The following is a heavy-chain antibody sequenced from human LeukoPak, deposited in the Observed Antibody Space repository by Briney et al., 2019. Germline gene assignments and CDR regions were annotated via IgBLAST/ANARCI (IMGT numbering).Heavy chain of an antibody. Sequence: GASVKVSCKASGYTFTSYGISWVRQAPGQGLEWMGWIGAYNGNTNYAQKLQGRVTMTTDTSTSTAYMELRSLRSDDTAVYYCARDLYCSSTSCYIWAGYYYYYMDVWGKGTTVTVSS. CDR2: IGAYNGNT. CDR3: ARDLYCSSTSCYIWAGYYYYYMDV. V-gene: IGHV1-18*01. J-gene: IGHJ6*03. CDR1: GYTFTSYG. D-gene: IGHD2-2*02.